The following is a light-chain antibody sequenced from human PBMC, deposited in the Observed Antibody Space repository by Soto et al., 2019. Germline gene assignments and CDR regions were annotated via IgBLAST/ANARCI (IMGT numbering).Light chain of an antibody. CDR2: GAS. J-gene: IGKJ2*01. CDR3: QQLNTYPLT. V-gene: IGKV1-9*01. CDR1: QAISTS. Sequence: DIQLTQSPSFLSASVRDRVTITCRASQAISTSLAWYQQKPGKAPNLLVYGASTLHSGVPSRFSGSGSGTQFTLTINSLQPEDFATYFCQQLNTYPLTFGPGTKLEIK.